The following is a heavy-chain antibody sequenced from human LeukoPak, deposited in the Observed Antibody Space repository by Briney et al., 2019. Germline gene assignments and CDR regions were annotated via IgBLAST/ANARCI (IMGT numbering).Heavy chain of an antibody. J-gene: IGHJ6*04. V-gene: IGHV3-48*03. D-gene: IGHD3-10*02. Sequence: GGSLRLSCAASGFTFSGFWMSWVRQAPGKGLEWVSYISSSGSTIYYADSVKGRFTISRDNAKNSLYLQMNSLRAEDTAVYYCAELGITMIGGVWGKGTTVTISS. CDR3: AELGITMIGGV. CDR2: ISSSGSTI. CDR1: GFTFSGFW.